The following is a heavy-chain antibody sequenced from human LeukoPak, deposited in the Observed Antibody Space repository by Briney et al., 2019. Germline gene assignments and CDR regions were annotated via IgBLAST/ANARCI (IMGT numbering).Heavy chain of an antibody. CDR3: AKDVVVVVAAYIFDY. Sequence: GGSLRLSCAASGFTFSSYAMSWVRQAPGKGLEWVSAISGSGGSTYYADSVKGRFTISRDNSKNTLYLQMSSLRAEDTAVYYCAKDVVVVVAAYIFDYWGQGTLVTVSS. V-gene: IGHV3-23*01. CDR2: ISGSGGST. CDR1: GFTFSSYA. D-gene: IGHD2-15*01. J-gene: IGHJ4*02.